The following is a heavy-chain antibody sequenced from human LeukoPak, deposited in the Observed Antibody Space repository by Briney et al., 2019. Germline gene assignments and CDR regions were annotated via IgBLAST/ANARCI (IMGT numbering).Heavy chain of an antibody. CDR1: GFTLDDYA. D-gene: IGHD3-10*01. Sequence: TLRLSCAASGFTLDDYAMHWVRQVPGKGLEWVSGISWSSGSIGYADSVRGRFTISRDNAKNSLYLQMNSLRAEDMALYYCVKDRGGYYGSGSSFDYWGQGTLVTVSS. J-gene: IGHJ4*02. CDR3: VKDRGGYYGSGSSFDY. CDR2: ISWSSGSI. V-gene: IGHV3-9*03.